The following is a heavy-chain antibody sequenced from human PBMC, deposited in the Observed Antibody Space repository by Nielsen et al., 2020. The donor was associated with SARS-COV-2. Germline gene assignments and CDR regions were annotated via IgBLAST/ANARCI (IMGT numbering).Heavy chain of an antibody. Sequence: GESLKISCAASGFTFSSYGMHWVRQAPGKGLEWVAVIWYDGSNKYYADSVKGRFIISRDNSKNTLYLQMNSLRAEDTAVYYCARDPAQWLASNDAFDIWGQGTMVTVSS. CDR2: IWYDGSNK. CDR1: GFTFSSYG. V-gene: IGHV3-33*01. J-gene: IGHJ3*02. D-gene: IGHD6-19*01. CDR3: ARDPAQWLASNDAFDI.